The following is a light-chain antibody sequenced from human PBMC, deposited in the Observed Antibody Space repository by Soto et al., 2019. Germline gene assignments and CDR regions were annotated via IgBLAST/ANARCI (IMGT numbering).Light chain of an antibody. V-gene: IGKV3-20*01. Sequence: EIVLTQSPGTLSLSPGERATLSCRASQSVSSDYLAWCQQKPGQTPKVLIYRASSRATGIPDKFSGSGSGTDFTLTISRLEPEDFAVYYCQPYGSSPLTFGGGTKVEIK. CDR3: QPYGSSPLT. CDR1: QSVSSDY. CDR2: RAS. J-gene: IGKJ4*01.